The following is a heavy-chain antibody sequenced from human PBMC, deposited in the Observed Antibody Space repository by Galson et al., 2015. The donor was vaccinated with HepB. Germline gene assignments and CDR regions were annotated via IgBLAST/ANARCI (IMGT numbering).Heavy chain of an antibody. CDR3: ASVRYYDFWSDRQGVFDP. CDR1: GFTFSSYA. CDR2: ISGSGGST. V-gene: IGHV3-23*01. D-gene: IGHD3-3*01. J-gene: IGHJ5*02. Sequence: SLRLSCAASGFTFSSYAMSWVRQAPGKGLEWVSAISGSGGSTYYADSVKGRFTISRDNSKNTLYLQMNSLRAEDTAVYYCASVRYYDFWSDRQGVFDPWGQGTLVTVSS.